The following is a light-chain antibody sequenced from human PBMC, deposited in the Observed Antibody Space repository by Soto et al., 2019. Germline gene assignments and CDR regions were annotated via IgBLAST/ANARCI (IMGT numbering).Light chain of an antibody. CDR3: QQYGSSGT. Sequence: EIVLTQSLATLSLSPGERATLSCRASQSVSSYLAWYQQKPGQAPRLLIYGASNRATGIPDRFSGSGSGTDFTLTISRLEPEDFAVYYCQQYGSSGTFGQGTKVDIK. CDR2: GAS. V-gene: IGKV3-20*01. CDR1: QSVSSY. J-gene: IGKJ1*01.